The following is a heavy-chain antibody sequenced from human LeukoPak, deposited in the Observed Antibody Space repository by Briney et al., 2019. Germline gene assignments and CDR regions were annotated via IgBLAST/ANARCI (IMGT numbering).Heavy chain of an antibody. CDR2: ISYSGNT. Sequence: SETLSLTCTVSGGSISSSFWSWIRQPPGKGLGWIGYISYSGNTKYISSLKSRVTISVDTSKNHFSLKLSSVTAADTAVYYCARHWRNGGYDWFDPWGQGTLVTVSS. D-gene: IGHD5-12*01. CDR3: ARHWRNGGYDWFDP. CDR1: GGSISSSF. J-gene: IGHJ5*02. V-gene: IGHV4-59*08.